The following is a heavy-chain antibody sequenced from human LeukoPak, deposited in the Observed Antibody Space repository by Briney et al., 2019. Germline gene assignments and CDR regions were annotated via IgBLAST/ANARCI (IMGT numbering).Heavy chain of an antibody. V-gene: IGHV4-59*08. D-gene: IGHD2-21*02. CDR3: ARGSWGVVTATGYYYYMDV. J-gene: IGHJ6*03. Sequence: SETLSLTCTVSGGSISSYYWSWIRQPPGKGLEWIGYIYYSGSTNYNPSLKSRVTISVDTSKNQFSLKLSSVTAADTAVYYCARGSWGVVTATGYYYYMDVWGKGTTVTVSS. CDR1: GGSISSYY. CDR2: IYYSGST.